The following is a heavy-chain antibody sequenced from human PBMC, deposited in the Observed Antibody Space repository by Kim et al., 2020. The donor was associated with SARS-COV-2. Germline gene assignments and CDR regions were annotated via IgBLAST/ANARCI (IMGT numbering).Heavy chain of an antibody. D-gene: IGHD4-4*01. CDR3: VRAGFTEDNWFDP. CDR1: GGSISSDDYY. V-gene: IGHV4-30-4*01. CDR2: MDYSGTA. Sequence: SETLSLTCTVIGGSISSDDYYWNWIRQPPGKGLEWIGSMDYSGTASYNPSLKSRLTLSIDTSENQFSLRLTSVTAADTAVYYCVRAGFTEDNWFDPWGQG. J-gene: IGHJ5*02.